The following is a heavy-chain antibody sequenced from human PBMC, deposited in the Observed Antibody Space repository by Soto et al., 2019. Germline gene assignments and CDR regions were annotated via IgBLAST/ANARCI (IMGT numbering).Heavy chain of an antibody. D-gene: IGHD6-19*01. CDR1: GGSISSSSYY. CDR2: IYYSGST. CDR3: ARHEGSGWAGDYYYYGMDV. J-gene: IGHJ6*02. V-gene: IGHV4-39*01. Sequence: SETLSLTCTVSGGSISSSSYYWGWIRQPPGKGLEWIGSIYYSGSTYYNPSLKSRVTISVDTSKDQFSLKLSSVTAADTAVYYCARHEGSGWAGDYYYYGMDVWGQGTTVTVSS.